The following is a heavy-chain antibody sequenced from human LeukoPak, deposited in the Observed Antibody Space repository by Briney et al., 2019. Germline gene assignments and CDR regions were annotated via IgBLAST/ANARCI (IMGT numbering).Heavy chain of an antibody. CDR1: GYTFSNYG. CDR3: ARGARISSSWYSSV. CDR2: ISAYNNNT. Sequence: GASVKVSCKTSGYTFSNYGVSWVRQAPGQGLEWMGRISAYNNNTNYAQKFQGRLTMTTDTSTSTAYMELRSLRSDDTAVYYCARGARISSSWYSSVWGQGTLITVS. D-gene: IGHD2-2*01. J-gene: IGHJ4*02. V-gene: IGHV1-18*01.